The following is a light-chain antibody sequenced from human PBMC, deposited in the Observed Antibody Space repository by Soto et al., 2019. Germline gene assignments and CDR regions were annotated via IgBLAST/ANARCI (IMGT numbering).Light chain of an antibody. CDR3: QPYGSSPFST. V-gene: IGKV3-20*01. CDR2: GAS. J-gene: IGKJ2*01. Sequence: EIVLTQSPGTLSLSPGERATLSCRASQSVSSSYLAWYQQKPGQAPRLLIYGASSRATGIPDRFSGSGSGTDFTLTISRLEPEHLAVYYCQPYGSSPFSTFGQGTKLEIK. CDR1: QSVSSSY.